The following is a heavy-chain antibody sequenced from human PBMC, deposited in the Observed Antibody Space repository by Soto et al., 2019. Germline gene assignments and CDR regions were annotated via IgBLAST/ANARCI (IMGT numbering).Heavy chain of an antibody. D-gene: IGHD3-3*01. V-gene: IGHV4-39*01. Sequence: SETLSLTCTVSGGSISSSSYYWGWIRQTPGKGLEWIGSIYYSGTTYYNPSLKSRVTVSVDTSKNQFSLKLSSVTAADTAVYYCARWPRTRGVYYYYGMDVWGQGTTVTVSS. CDR2: IYYSGTT. CDR1: GGSISSSSYY. CDR3: ARWPRTRGVYYYYGMDV. J-gene: IGHJ6*02.